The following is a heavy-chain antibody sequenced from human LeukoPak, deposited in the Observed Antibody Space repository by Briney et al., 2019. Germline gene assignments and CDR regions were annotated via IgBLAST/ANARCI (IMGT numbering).Heavy chain of an antibody. CDR3: AREEYSSSSSPFDY. Sequence: GGSLRLSCAASGFTFSSYAMHWVRPAPGKGLEWVAVITYDGSNKYYADSVKGRFTISRDNSKNTLYLQTNSLRAEDTAVYYCAREEYSSSSSPFDYWGQGTLATVSS. D-gene: IGHD6-6*01. CDR2: ITYDGSNK. V-gene: IGHV3-30-3*01. CDR1: GFTFSSYA. J-gene: IGHJ4*02.